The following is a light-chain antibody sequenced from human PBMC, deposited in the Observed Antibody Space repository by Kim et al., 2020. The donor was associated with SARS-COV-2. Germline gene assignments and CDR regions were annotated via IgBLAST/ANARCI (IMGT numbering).Light chain of an antibody. CDR1: QCVSNW. CDR2: AAS. V-gene: IGKV1D-12*01. Sequence: ASVGDRVTINCRASQCVSNWLAWYQQKPGKAPKLLIYAASRLQSGVPSRFSGNGSGTDFTLTISSVQPEDFATYYCQQGNSFPFSVGQGTRLEIK. J-gene: IGKJ5*01. CDR3: QQGNSFPFS.